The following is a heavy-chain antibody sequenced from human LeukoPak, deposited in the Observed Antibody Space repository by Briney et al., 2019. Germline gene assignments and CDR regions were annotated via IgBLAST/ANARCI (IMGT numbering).Heavy chain of an antibody. D-gene: IGHD2-2*01. Sequence: QPGGSVRLSCAASGFTVSSNYMSWVRQAPGKGLEWVSVIYSGGSTYYADSVKGRFTISRDNSKNTLYLQMNSPRAEDTAVYYCAIVPAAITYFQHWGRGTLVTVSS. CDR2: IYSGGST. CDR3: AIVPAAITYFQH. J-gene: IGHJ1*01. V-gene: IGHV3-53*01. CDR1: GFTVSSNY.